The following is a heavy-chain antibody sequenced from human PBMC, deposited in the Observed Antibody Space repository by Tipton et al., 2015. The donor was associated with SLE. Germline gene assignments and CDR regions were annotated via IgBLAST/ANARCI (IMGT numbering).Heavy chain of an antibody. Sequence: TLSLTCTVSGGSIGSHYWSWIRQPPGKGLEWIGSIYHSGTAYYNPSLKSRVTISVDTSKNQFSLKLSSVTAADTAVYYCARELYAFDIWGQGTMVTVSS. CDR3: ARELYAFDI. CDR1: GGSIGSHY. CDR2: IYHSGTA. V-gene: IGHV4-59*11. J-gene: IGHJ3*02.